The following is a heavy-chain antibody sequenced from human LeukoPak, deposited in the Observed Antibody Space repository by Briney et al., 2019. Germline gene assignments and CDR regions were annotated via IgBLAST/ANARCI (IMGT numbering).Heavy chain of an antibody. Sequence: GGSLRPSCSASGFTFSAYAMHWVRQAPGKGLECVLYINSSGGSTYYTDSVKGRFTLSRDNTKNIVYLQMSSLRPEDADVYYCVKEMDRITWSFDYWGQGTLVTVSS. CDR2: INSSGGST. CDR1: GFTFSAYA. D-gene: IGHD5-24*01. CDR3: VKEMDRITWSFDY. J-gene: IGHJ4*02. V-gene: IGHV3-64D*09.